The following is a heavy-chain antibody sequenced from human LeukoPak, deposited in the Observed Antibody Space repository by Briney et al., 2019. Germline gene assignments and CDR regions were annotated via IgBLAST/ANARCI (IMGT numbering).Heavy chain of an antibody. CDR1: GFTFSNYA. Sequence: GGSLRLSCAVSGFTFSNYAMSWVRQAPGKGREWVSVISGSGDNTYYTGSVKGRFTISRDNSRNTLYLQMNSLRAEDTAVYYCAKDGGSSCYSPIDYWGQGALVTVSS. CDR3: AKDGGSSCYSPIDY. J-gene: IGHJ4*02. V-gene: IGHV3-23*01. CDR2: ISGSGDNT. D-gene: IGHD2-15*01.